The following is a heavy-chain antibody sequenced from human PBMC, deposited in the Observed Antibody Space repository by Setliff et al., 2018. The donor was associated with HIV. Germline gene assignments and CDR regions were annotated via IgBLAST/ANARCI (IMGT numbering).Heavy chain of an antibody. V-gene: IGHV5-51*01. D-gene: IGHD2-8*01. CDR1: GYSFTGYW. J-gene: IGHJ4*02. CDR3: ASVWGGGPNGASFDF. CDR2: IYPGDSDT. Sequence: GASLKLSCKGLGYSFTGYWIGWVRQMPGKGLEWMGIIYPGDSDTRYRPSFEGQVTISADRSITTAYLQWSSLSASDTAMYFCASVWGGGPNGASFDFWGQGTLFTVSS.